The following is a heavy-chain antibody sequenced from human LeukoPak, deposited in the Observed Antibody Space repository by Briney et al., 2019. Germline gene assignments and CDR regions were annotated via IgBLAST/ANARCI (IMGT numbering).Heavy chain of an antibody. CDR1: GGSISSYY. D-gene: IGHD4-11*01. V-gene: IGHV4-59*01. CDR2: IYYSGST. CDR3: AREGPHDHSFLH. Sequence: SETLSLTCTVSGGSISSYYWSWIRQPPGKGLERIGYIYYSGSTNYNPSLKSWVTISVDTSKNQFSLKLSSVTAADTAVYYCAREGPHDHSFLHWGQGTLVTVSS. J-gene: IGHJ4*02.